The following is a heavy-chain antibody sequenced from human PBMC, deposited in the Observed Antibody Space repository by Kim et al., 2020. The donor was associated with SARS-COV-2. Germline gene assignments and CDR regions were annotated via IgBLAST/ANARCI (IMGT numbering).Heavy chain of an antibody. CDR3: ASHQAELRLGELSPFDY. CDR1: GGTFSSYA. J-gene: IGHJ4*02. V-gene: IGHV1-69*13. Sequence: SVKVSCKASGGTFSSYAISWVRQAPGQGLEWMGGIIPIFGTANYAQKFQGRVTITADESTSTAYMELSSLRSEDTAVYYCASHQAELRLGELSPFDYWGQGTLVTVSS. D-gene: IGHD3-16*02. CDR2: IIPIFGTA.